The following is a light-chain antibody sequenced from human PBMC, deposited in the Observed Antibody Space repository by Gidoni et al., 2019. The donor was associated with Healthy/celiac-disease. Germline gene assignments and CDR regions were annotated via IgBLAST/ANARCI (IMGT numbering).Light chain of an antibody. CDR3: QQYNSYWT. Sequence: DSQMTQSPSTLSASVGDRVSITCRASQSISSWLAWYRQQPGKAAKLLIYKASSLESGVPSRFSGSCSWTEFTLTISSLQPDDFATYYCQQYNSYWTFGQGTKVEIK. CDR1: QSISSW. CDR2: KAS. J-gene: IGKJ1*01. V-gene: IGKV1-5*03.